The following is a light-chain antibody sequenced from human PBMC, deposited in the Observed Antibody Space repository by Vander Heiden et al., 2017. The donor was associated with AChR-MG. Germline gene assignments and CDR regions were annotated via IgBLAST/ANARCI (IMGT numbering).Light chain of an antibody. CDR3: QQYSRSPGT. J-gene: IGKJ1*01. V-gene: IGKV3-20*01. CDR2: GAA. CDR1: ESVSSSY. Sequence: ELVLTQSPGTLSLSPGERATLSCRASESVSSSYLAWYQQKPGQAPKLIIYGAASRATGVPDRFSGSGSGTDFTLTITRLEPEDFAVYYCQQYSRSPGTFGQGTKVEVK.